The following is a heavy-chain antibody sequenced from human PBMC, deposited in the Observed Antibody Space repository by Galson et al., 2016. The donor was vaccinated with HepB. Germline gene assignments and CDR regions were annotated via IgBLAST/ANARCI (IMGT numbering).Heavy chain of an antibody. CDR3: ARGAYCSGGDCYSNWFDP. CDR2: IHYDGSYK. V-gene: IGHV3-30*02. CDR1: GFTFSDYA. Sequence: SLRLSCAASGFTFSDYAMHWVRQAPGKGLEWVAVIHYDGSYKYYADSVKGRFTISRDTSKNTLYLQMNSLRPEDTAVYYCARGAYCSGGDCYSNWFDPWGHGTLVTVSS. J-gene: IGHJ5*02. D-gene: IGHD2-15*01.